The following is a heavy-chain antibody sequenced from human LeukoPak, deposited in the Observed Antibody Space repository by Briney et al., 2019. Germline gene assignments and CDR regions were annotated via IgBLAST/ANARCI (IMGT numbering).Heavy chain of an antibody. J-gene: IGHJ4*02. V-gene: IGHV3-49*03. CDR1: GFTFSSYA. CDR3: STDFWRLGFDY. Sequence: PGGSLRLSCAASGFTFSSYAMSWFRQAPGKGLEWVGFIRGKALGWTTEYAASVKGRFSMSRDDSKNIAYLQMDNLKTEDTAVYYCSTDFWRLGFDYWGQGTLVTVSS. CDR2: IRGKALGWTT. D-gene: IGHD3-3*01.